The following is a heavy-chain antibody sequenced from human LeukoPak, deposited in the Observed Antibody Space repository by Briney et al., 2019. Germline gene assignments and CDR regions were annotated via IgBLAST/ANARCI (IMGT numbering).Heavy chain of an antibody. CDR3: ARDLLDY. CDR1: GFTFSFYN. Sequence: GGSLRLSCAASGFTFSFYNMNWVRQAPGKGLECVSYISRDSITTYYADSVKGRFTISRDNAKNSLYLQMNSLRDQDTAVYFCARDLLDYWGQGTLVTVSS. J-gene: IGHJ4*02. CDR2: ISRDSITT. V-gene: IGHV3-48*02.